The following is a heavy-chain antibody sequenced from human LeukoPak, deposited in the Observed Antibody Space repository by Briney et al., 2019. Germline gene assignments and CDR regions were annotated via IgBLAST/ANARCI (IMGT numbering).Heavy chain of an antibody. CDR1: GGSISSSSYY. D-gene: IGHD3-3*01. Sequence: SETLSLTCTVSGGSISSSSYYWGWIRQPPGKGLEWIGSIYYSGSTYYNPSLKSRVTISVDTSKNQFSLKLSSVTAADTAVYYCARHPGTTIFGVVIIGEFDYWGQGTLVTVSS. CDR3: ARHPGTTIFGVVIIGEFDY. CDR2: IYYSGST. V-gene: IGHV4-39*01. J-gene: IGHJ4*02.